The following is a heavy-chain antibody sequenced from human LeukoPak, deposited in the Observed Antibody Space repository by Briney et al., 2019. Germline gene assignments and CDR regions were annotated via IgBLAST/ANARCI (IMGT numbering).Heavy chain of an antibody. V-gene: IGHV4-4*07. CDR2: IYTTGNT. CDR1: GGSISSYY. J-gene: IGHJ5*02. CDR3: ARGKYYYDSNSSYRYFDP. Sequence: PSETLSLTCIVSGGSISSYYWSWIRQPAGKGLEWIGRIYTTGNTNYNPSLKSRVTMSIDMSKKQFSLKLSSVTAADTAVYYCARGKYYYDSNSSYRYFDPWGQGTLVTVSS. D-gene: IGHD3-22*01.